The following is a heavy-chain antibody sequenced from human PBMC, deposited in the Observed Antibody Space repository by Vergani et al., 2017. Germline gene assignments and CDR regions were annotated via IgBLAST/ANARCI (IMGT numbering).Heavy chain of an antibody. Sequence: EVQLVESGGGLVQPGGSLRLSCAASGFTFSSYWMCWVRQAPGKGLEWVANIKQDGSEKYYVDSVKGRFTISRDNAKNSLYLQMNSLRAEDTAVYYCARAPYDFWSGYYLDYWGQGTLVTVSS. CDR2: IKQDGSEK. CDR3: ARAPYDFWSGYYLDY. V-gene: IGHV3-7*01. D-gene: IGHD3-3*01. CDR1: GFTFSSYW. J-gene: IGHJ4*02.